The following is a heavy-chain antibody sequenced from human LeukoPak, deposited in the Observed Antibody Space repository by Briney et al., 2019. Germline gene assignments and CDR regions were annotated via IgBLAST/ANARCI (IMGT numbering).Heavy chain of an antibody. V-gene: IGHV3-21*01. D-gene: IGHD3-10*01. CDR1: GFTFSSYS. CDR3: ARGGLRTWFRDLLGGNAFDI. Sequence: GGSLRLSCAVSGFTFSSYSMNWVRQAPGQGLEGVSSISSSSSYIYYADSVKGRFTISRDNAKNSLYLQMNSLRAEDTAVYYCARGGLRTWFRDLLGGNAFDIWGQGTIVTVPS. J-gene: IGHJ3*02. CDR2: ISSSSSYI.